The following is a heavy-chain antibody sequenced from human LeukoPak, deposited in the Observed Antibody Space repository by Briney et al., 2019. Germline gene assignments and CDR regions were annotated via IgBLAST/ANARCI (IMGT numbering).Heavy chain of an antibody. J-gene: IGHJ4*02. CDR2: ISGSGGST. CDR3: AKAPDNLNGWYYGDY. CDR1: GFTFSSYA. D-gene: IGHD6-19*01. Sequence: PGGSLRLSCAASGFTFSSYAMSWLRQAPGKGLEWVSAISGSGGSTYYADSVKGRFTISRDNSKNTLYLQMNSLRAEDTAVYYCAKAPDNLNGWYYGDYWGQGTLVTVSS. V-gene: IGHV3-23*01.